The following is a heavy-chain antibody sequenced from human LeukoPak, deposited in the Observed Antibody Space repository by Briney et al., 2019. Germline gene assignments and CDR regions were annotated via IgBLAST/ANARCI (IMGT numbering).Heavy chain of an antibody. D-gene: IGHD3-22*01. J-gene: IGHJ4*02. CDR2: INPNSGGT. CDR1: GYTFTGYY. Sequence: ASVKVSCKASGYTFTGYYMHWVRQAPGQGLEWMGWINPNSGGTNYAQKFQGRVTMTRDTSISTAYMELSRLRSDDTAVYYCAMYYGGDTYYYDSSGYYYALQYWGQGTLVTVSS. CDR3: AMYYGGDTYYYDSSGYYYALQY. V-gene: IGHV1-2*02.